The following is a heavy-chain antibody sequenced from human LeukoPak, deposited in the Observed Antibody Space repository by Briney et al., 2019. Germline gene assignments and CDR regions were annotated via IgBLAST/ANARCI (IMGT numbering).Heavy chain of an antibody. CDR2: INANNDGS. J-gene: IGHJ3*02. CDR1: GYTITGYY. V-gene: IGHV1-2*02. CDR3: ARRRGVGVDTNAFDM. D-gene: IGHD3-3*01. Sequence: ASVKVSCEASGYTITGYYMHWVRQAPGQGLEWMGWINANNDGSVYAQKFQGRVTMTRDTSINTAYMELSRLRSDDTAVYYCARRRGVGVDTNAFDMWGQGTMVTVSS.